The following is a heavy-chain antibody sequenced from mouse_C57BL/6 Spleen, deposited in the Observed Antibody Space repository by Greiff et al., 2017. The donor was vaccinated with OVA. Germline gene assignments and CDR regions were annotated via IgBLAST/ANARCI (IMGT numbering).Heavy chain of an antibody. CDR1: GYAFSSSW. D-gene: IGHD1-1*01. CDR3: ARGDYYGSRGYFDV. Sequence: QVQLQQSGPELVKPGASVKISCKASGYAFSSSWMNWVKQRPGTGLEWIGRIYPGDGDTNYNGKFKGKATLTADKSSSTAYMQLSSLTSEDSAVYFCARGDYYGSRGYFDVWGTGTTVTVSS. CDR2: IYPGDGDT. J-gene: IGHJ1*03. V-gene: IGHV1-82*01.